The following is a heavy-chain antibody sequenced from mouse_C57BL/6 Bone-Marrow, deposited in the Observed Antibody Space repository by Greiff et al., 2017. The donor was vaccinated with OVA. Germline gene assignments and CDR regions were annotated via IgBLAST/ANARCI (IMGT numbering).Heavy chain of an antibody. J-gene: IGHJ3*01. Sequence: VQLQQSGAELVRPGASVTLSCKASGYTFTDYEMHWVKQTPVHGLEWIGAIDPETGGTAYNHKFKGKAILTAYKASSTAYMELRSLTSEDSAVYYCTGRRRAWFAYWGQGTLVTVSA. CDR3: TGRRRAWFAY. V-gene: IGHV1-15*01. CDR1: GYTFTDYE. CDR2: IDPETGGT.